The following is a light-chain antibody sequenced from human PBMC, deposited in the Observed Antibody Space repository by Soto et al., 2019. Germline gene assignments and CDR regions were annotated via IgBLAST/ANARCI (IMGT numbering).Light chain of an antibody. CDR3: QQFDNLPLT. Sequence: DIQMTQSLSSLSASVGDRVTITCQANQDINNSLNWYQQRPGEAPKLLIYDASILEAGVPSRFSGSGFGTTFTLTISSLQPEDFATYYCQQFDNLPLTFGEGTKVELK. CDR1: QDINNS. J-gene: IGKJ4*01. CDR2: DAS. V-gene: IGKV1-33*01.